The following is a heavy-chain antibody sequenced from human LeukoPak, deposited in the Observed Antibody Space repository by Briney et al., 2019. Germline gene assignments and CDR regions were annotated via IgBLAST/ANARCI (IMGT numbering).Heavy chain of an antibody. CDR3: ARVPGYYGSSP. D-gene: IGHD3-10*01. J-gene: IGHJ5*02. Sequence: GGSLRLSCAASGFTFSSYSMNWVRQAPGKGLEWVSSISSSSSYIYYADSVKGRFTISRDNAKNSLYLQMNSPRAEDTAVYYCARVPGYYGSSPWGQGTLVTVSS. CDR2: ISSSSSYI. CDR1: GFTFSSYS. V-gene: IGHV3-21*01.